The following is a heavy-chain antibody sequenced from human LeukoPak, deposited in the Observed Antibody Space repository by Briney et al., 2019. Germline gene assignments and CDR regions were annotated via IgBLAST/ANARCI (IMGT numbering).Heavy chain of an antibody. Sequence: GGSLRLSCAASGFTFSDYYMSWIRQAPGKGLEWVSYISSSGSTIYYADSVKGRFTISRDNAKNSLYLQMNSLRAEDTAVYYCAKKAFVVPVDRGYYMDVWGKGTTVTVSS. J-gene: IGHJ6*03. CDR2: ISSSGSTI. D-gene: IGHD2-2*01. CDR1: GFTFSDYY. V-gene: IGHV3-11*04. CDR3: AKKAFVVPVDRGYYMDV.